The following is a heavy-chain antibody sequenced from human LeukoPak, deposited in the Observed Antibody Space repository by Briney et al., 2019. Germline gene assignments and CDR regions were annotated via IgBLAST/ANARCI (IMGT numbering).Heavy chain of an antibody. Sequence: SETLSLTCTVSGSSISSSSYYWGWIRQPPGKGLEWIGSIYYSGSTYYNPSLKSRVTISVDTSKNQFSLKLSSVTAADTAVYYCARDGSYDSSGYYYDVPYYFDYWGQGTLVTVSS. CDR3: ARDGSYDSSGYYYDVPYYFDY. D-gene: IGHD3-22*01. CDR1: GSSISSSSYY. V-gene: IGHV4-39*07. J-gene: IGHJ4*02. CDR2: IYYSGST.